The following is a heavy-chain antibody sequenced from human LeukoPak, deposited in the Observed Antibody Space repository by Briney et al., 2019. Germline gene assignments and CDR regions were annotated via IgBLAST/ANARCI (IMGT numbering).Heavy chain of an antibody. V-gene: IGHV1-2*02. J-gene: IGHJ6*03. D-gene: IGHD2-2*01. CDR1: GYTFTGYY. CDR2: INPNSGGT. CDR3: ARLTGYCSSTSCYVDYYYYYYMDV. Sequence: GASVKVSCKASGYTFTGYYMHWVRQAPGQGLEWMGWINPNSGGTNYAQKFQGRVTMTRDTSISTAYMELSRLRSDDTAVYYCARLTGYCSSTSCYVDYYYYYYMDVWGKGTTVTVSS.